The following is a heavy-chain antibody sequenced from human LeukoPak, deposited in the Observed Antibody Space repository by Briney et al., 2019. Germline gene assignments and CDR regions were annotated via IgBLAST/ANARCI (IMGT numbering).Heavy chain of an antibody. CDR3: ARAHNWKYGSFDF. CDR1: GFTFSSYS. Sequence: PGGSLRPSCAASGFTFSSYSMNWARQAPGKGLEWVSCISSSSSYIYYADSVKGRFTTSRDNAKNSLYLQMNSLRAEDTAVYYCARAHNWKYGSFDFWGQGTLVTVSS. CDR2: ISSSSSYI. D-gene: IGHD1-7*01. J-gene: IGHJ4*02. V-gene: IGHV3-21*01.